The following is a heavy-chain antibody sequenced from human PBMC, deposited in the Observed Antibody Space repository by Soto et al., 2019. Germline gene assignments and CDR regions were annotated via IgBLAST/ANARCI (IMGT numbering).Heavy chain of an antibody. CDR1: GGSISSGGCY. CDR2: IYYSGST. V-gene: IGHV4-31*03. CDR3: ARGAPLAAAGIGVVWFDP. J-gene: IGHJ5*02. Sequence: LSLTCTVSGGSISSGGCYWSWIRQHPGKGLEWIGYIYYSGSTYYNPSLKSRVTISVDTSKNQFSLKLSSVTAADTAVYYCARGAPLAAAGIGVVWFDPWGQRTLVTVSS. D-gene: IGHD6-13*01.